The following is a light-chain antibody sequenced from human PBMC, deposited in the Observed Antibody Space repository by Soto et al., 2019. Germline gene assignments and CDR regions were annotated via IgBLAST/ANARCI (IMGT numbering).Light chain of an antibody. CDR1: SSNIGSTYD. CDR3: QSYDDSLSVHYV. CDR2: GNT. V-gene: IGLV1-40*01. J-gene: IGLJ1*01. Sequence: QSVLTQPPSVSWAPGQRGTISCTGSSSNIGSTYDVQWYQQLPGTAPKLLIHGNTDRPSGVPDRFSGSKSGTSASLAITGLQADDEADYYCQSYDDSLSVHYVFGTGTKV.